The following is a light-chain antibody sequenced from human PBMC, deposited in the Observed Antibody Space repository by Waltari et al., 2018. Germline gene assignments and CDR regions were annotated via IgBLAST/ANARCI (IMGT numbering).Light chain of an antibody. CDR1: IRDFGGYYY. CDR3: CSYAGSYTFGV. Sequence: QSALTQPRSVSGSPGQSVTISCTGTIRDFGGYYYVSWYQQPPGKAPKPIIYDINKRPSGVPDRFSGSKSGNTASLTISGLQAEDEADYYCCSYAGSYTFGVFGGGTKVTVL. CDR2: DIN. V-gene: IGLV2-11*01. J-gene: IGLJ2*01.